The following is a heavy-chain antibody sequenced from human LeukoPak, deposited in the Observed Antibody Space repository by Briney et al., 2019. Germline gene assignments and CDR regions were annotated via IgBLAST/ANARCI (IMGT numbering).Heavy chain of an antibody. CDR3: ARLGLEVGGPNWFDP. CDR1: GFTFSSYG. J-gene: IGHJ5*02. Sequence: GRSLRLSCAASGFTFSSYGMHWVRQAPGKGLEWVAVISHDGSNKDYSDSVKGRFTISRDNSKNTLYLQMNSLRAEDTAVYYCARLGLEVGGPNWFDPWGQGTLVTVSS. D-gene: IGHD1-1*01. CDR2: ISHDGSNK. V-gene: IGHV3-30*03.